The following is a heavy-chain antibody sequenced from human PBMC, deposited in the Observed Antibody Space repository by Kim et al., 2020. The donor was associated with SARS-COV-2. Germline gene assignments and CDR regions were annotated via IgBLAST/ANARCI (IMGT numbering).Heavy chain of an antibody. V-gene: IGHV7-4-1*02. CDR3: AREVDPGSGLPY. Sequence: ASVKVSCKASGYTFTIYSMNGVQYAPVHGLEWMGWCNTKTGLPTYAQGFKGRFVFSLDTSVSTAYLQISSLKAEDTAVYYCAREVDPGSGLPYWGQGTLVVGYS. CDR1: GYTFTIYS. CDR2: CNTKTGLP. D-gene: IGHD6-19*01. J-gene: IGHJ4*02.